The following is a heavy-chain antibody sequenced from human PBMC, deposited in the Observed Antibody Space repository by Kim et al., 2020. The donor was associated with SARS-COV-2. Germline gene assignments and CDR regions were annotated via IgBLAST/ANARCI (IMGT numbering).Heavy chain of an antibody. CDR2: IIPDGRST. CDR1: GFTFSEYW. CDR3: ASGLTPGQY. V-gene: IGHV3-74*01. D-gene: IGHD2-15*01. J-gene: IGHJ4*02. Sequence: GGSLRLSCAASGFTFSEYWMHWVRQAPGKGLVWVSRIIPDGRSTSYADSVKGRFTISIDNAKNTLYLQMNSLRAEDTAVYYCASGLTPGQYWGQGTLVTVSS.